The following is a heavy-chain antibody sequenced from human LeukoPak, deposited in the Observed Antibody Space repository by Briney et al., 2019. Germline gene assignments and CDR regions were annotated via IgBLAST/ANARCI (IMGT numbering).Heavy chain of an antibody. Sequence: GGSLRLSCAASGFTFSSSGMHWVRQAPGKGLEWVAFISYDGSNKYYADSMKGRFTISRDNSKNTLFLQMHSLKTEDTAVYYCAKGHSNYRSDWFDPWGQGTLVTVSS. D-gene: IGHD4-11*01. CDR1: GFTFSSSG. V-gene: IGHV3-30*18. J-gene: IGHJ5*02. CDR2: ISYDGSNK. CDR3: AKGHSNYRSDWFDP.